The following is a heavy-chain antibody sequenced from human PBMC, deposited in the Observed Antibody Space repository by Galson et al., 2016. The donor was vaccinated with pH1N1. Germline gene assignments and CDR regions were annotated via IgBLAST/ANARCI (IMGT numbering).Heavy chain of an antibody. CDR1: GDSVSSTNCA. Sequence: CAISGDSVSSTNCAWDWIRQSPSRGLEWLGRTYYRSKWYNDYAVSVQSRITINPDTSKSQLSLHLNSVTPEDTAVYYCARDRGSTLFHNYGMDVWGQGTKVIVSS. J-gene: IGHJ6*02. D-gene: IGHD3-10*01. V-gene: IGHV6-1*01. CDR2: TYYRSKWYN. CDR3: ARDRGSTLFHNYGMDV.